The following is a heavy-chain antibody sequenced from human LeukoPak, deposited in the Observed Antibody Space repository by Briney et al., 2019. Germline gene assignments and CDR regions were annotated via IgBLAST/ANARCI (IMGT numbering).Heavy chain of an antibody. CDR2: VKSKRDGGTI. Sequence: GGSLRLSCAASGFTFSNAWMTWVRQAPGKGLEWVARVKSKRDGGTIDYAAPVKGRFTISRDDSKDILYLQMNSLEIEDAAVYYCTTVGSAWNFDYWGQGTLVTVSS. CDR3: TTVGSAWNFDY. V-gene: IGHV3-15*01. J-gene: IGHJ4*02. CDR1: GFTFSNAW. D-gene: IGHD6-25*01.